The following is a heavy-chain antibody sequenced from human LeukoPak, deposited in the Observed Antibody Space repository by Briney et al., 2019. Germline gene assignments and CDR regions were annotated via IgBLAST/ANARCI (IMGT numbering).Heavy chain of an antibody. Sequence: GGSLRLSCAASGFTFSTYWMHWVRQAPGKGLVWVSRFNSDGRSTYYANSVKGRFTISRDNAKNTLYLQMNSLRAEDTAVYYCTRGRYYLDSWGQGTLVTVSS. V-gene: IGHV3-74*01. CDR2: FNSDGRST. CDR3: TRGRYYLDS. CDR1: GFTFSTYW. J-gene: IGHJ4*02. D-gene: IGHD4-17*01.